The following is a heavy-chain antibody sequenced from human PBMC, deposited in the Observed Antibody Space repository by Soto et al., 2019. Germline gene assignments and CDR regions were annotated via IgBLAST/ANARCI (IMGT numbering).Heavy chain of an antibody. CDR1: GGTFSSYS. D-gene: IGHD3-22*01. J-gene: IGHJ2*01. V-gene: IGHV1-69*13. CDR3: ARVLYYDSSGSYWYFDL. Sequence: SVKVSCKASGGTFSSYSISWVLQAPGQGLEWMGGIIPIFGTANYAQKFQGRVTITADESTSTAYMELSSLRSEDTAVYYCARVLYYDSSGSYWYFDLWGRGTLVTVSS. CDR2: IIPIFGTA.